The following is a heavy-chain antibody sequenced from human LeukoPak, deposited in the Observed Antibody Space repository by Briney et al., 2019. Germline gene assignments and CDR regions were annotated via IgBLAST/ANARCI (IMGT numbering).Heavy chain of an antibody. J-gene: IGHJ4*02. CDR3: AKDTAIVGATTWNY. V-gene: IGHV3-33*03. D-gene: IGHD1-26*01. CDR2: IGHDGSQK. CDR1: GFTFSTYG. Sequence: GRSLRLSCEASGFTFSTYGMHWVRQAPGKGLEWVAVIGHDGSQKESADAVKGRFTISRDNPKNTLYLQMNSLRAEDTAVYYCAKDTAIVGATTWNYWGQGTLVTVSS.